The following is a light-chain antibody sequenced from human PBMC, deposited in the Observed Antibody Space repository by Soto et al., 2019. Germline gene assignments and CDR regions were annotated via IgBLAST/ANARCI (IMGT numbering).Light chain of an antibody. CDR2: GAS. CDR3: QHFSSYPLT. CDR1: QSVSID. Sequence: EIVMTQSPATLSVSPGERATLSCRASQSVSIDLAWYQQTPGQAPRLLIYGASSRATGIPDRFSGSGSGTDFTLTISRLEPEDFAVYYCQHFSSYPLTFGGGPKVDI. J-gene: IGKJ4*01. V-gene: IGKV3D-15*01.